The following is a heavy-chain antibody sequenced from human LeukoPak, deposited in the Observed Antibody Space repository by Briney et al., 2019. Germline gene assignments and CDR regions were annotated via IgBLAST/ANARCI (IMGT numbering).Heavy chain of an antibody. J-gene: IGHJ3*02. CDR3: ARATNRNYAFDI. Sequence: ASVKVSCKASGYTFTSYGISWVRQAPGQGLEWMGWISAYNGNTNYAQKLQGRVTMTTDTSTTTAYMELRSLRSDDTAVYYCARATNRNYAFDIWGQGTMVTVSS. V-gene: IGHV1-18*01. CDR1: GYTFTSYG. CDR2: ISAYNGNT. D-gene: IGHD1-7*01.